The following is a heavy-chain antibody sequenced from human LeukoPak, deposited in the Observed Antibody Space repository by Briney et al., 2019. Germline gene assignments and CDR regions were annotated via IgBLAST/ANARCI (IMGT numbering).Heavy chain of an antibody. Sequence: PSETLSLTCTVSRDSSRNSYCNWIRQAAGKGLEWLGRIYMTGGTNYNPSLDGRVTMSVDTSKNQFSLSLSSVTAADTGVYYCVRAIPAFAEFYFDSWGQGTLVTVSS. CDR1: RDSSRNSY. D-gene: IGHD2-2*01. CDR3: VRAIPAFAEFYFDS. V-gene: IGHV4-4*07. J-gene: IGHJ4*02. CDR2: IYMTGGT.